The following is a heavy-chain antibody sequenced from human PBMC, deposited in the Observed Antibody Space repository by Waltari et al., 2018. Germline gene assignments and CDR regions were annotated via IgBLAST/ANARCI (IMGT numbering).Heavy chain of an antibody. J-gene: IGHJ5*02. Sequence: QVQLQESGPGLVKPSGTLSLTCAVSGGSISSSNWWGWVRQPPGKGLEWIGEIYHSGSTNYNPSLESRDTISVDKSKNQFSLKLSFVTAADTAVYYCARWNDFWQCDPWGQGTLVTVSS. D-gene: IGHD3-3*01. CDR1: GGSISSSNW. CDR3: ARWNDFWQCDP. CDR2: IYHSGST. V-gene: IGHV4-4*02.